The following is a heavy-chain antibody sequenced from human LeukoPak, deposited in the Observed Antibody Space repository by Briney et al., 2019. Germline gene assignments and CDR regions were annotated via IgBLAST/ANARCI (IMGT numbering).Heavy chain of an antibody. CDR2: INPSSGGT. V-gene: IGHV1-2*06. CDR1: GYTFIDYY. J-gene: IGHJ5*02. D-gene: IGHD3-22*01. Sequence: ASVKVSCKASGYTFIDYYMHWVRQAPRQGLEWMGRINPSSGGTNYAQKFQGRVTMTRDTSISTAYMELSRLRSDDTAVYYCARDDNSGYYSGPWGQGTLVTVSS. CDR3: ARDDNSGYYSGP.